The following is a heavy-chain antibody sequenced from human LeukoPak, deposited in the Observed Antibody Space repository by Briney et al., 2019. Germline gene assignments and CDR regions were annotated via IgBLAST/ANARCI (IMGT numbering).Heavy chain of an antibody. CDR2: INPNSGGT. V-gene: IGHV1-2*04. J-gene: IGHJ3*02. D-gene: IGHD3-10*01. Sequence: ASVKVSRKASGYTFTGYYMHWVRQAPGQGLEWMGWINPNSGGTNYAQKFQGWVTMTRDTSISTAYMELSRLRSDDTAVYYCASSLVLGTMVRGVMGAFDIWGQGTMVTVSS. CDR1: GYTFTGYY. CDR3: ASSLVLGTMVRGVMGAFDI.